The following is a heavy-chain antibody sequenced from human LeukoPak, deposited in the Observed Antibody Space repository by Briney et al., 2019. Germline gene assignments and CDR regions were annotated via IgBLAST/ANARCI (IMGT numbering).Heavy chain of an antibody. CDR3: ATGPLLYCSSTSCYGGDY. CDR2: VSWNSGSI. D-gene: IGHD2-2*01. J-gene: IGHJ4*02. Sequence: PGRSLRLSCAASGFTFDDYAMHSVRQAPGKGLECVSGVSWNSGSIGYAESVKGRFTIARDNAKNCLYMQMNSLRAEGTALNYCATGPLLYCSSTSCYGGDYWGKGTLVTVSS. CDR1: GFTFDDYA. V-gene: IGHV3-9*01.